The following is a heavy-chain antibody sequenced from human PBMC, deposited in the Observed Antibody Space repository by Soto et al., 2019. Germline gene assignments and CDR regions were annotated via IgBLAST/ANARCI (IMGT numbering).Heavy chain of an antibody. D-gene: IGHD6-13*01. CDR2: IYSRGGT. J-gene: IGHJ6*02. CDR1: GGSMSSYY. CDR3: ARGAAAGVDYGMDV. Sequence: QVQLQESGPGLVKPSETLSLTCTVSGGSMSSYYWSWIRQPAGEGLEWIGRIYSRGGTNYNPSLKSRVSISKDTSKKQFSLKLNLVTAADTAVYYCARGAAAGVDYGMDVWGRGTTVTVS. V-gene: IGHV4-4*07.